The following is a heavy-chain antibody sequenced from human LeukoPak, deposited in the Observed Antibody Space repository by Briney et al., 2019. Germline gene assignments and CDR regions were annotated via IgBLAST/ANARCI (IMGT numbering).Heavy chain of an antibody. Sequence: GGSLRLSCAASGFTFSSYGMHWVRLAPGKGLEWVAVISDDGSNKYYADSVKGRFTISRDNSKNTLYQQMNSLRAEATAVYYSAMEYCSEWFGELFHSGGQGTLVTVSS. CDR1: GFTFSSYG. CDR2: ISDDGSNK. J-gene: IGHJ5*01. V-gene: IGHV3-30*03. CDR3: AMEYCSEWFGELFHS. D-gene: IGHD3-10*01.